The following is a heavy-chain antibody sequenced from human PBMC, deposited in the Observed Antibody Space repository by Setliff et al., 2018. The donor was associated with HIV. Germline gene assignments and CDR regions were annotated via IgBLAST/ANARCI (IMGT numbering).Heavy chain of an antibody. D-gene: IGHD2-2*01. V-gene: IGHV4-34*01. Sequence: SETLSLTCAVYGGSFSGYSWTWIRQPPGKGLEWIGEIDQSGSTNYNPSLKSRVTTSVDTSKNQFSPRLSSVTAADTAVYYCARGLGGYCSSVSCYEADHWGQGTLVTVSS. CDR2: IDQSGST. CDR3: ARGLGGYCSSVSCYEADH. J-gene: IGHJ5*02. CDR1: GGSFSGYS.